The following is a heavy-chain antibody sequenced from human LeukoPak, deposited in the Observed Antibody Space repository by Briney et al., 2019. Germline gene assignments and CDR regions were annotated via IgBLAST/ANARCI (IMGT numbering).Heavy chain of an antibody. CDR3: ARGYSSSWYHYYYYYMDV. CDR2: INHSGST. Sequence: GSLRLSCAASGFTFSSYSMNWVRQAPGKGLEWIGEINHSGSTNYNPSLKSRVTISVDTSKNQFSLKLSSVTAADTAAYYCARGYSSSWYHYYYYYMDVWGKGTTVTVSS. CDR1: GFTFSSYS. J-gene: IGHJ6*03. V-gene: IGHV4-34*01. D-gene: IGHD6-13*01.